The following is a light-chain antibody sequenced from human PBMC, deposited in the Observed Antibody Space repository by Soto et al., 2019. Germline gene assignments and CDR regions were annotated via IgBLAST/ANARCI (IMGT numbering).Light chain of an antibody. Sequence: AIRMTQSTSSFSASTGDRVTITCRASQGISSYLAWYQQKPGKAPKLLIYAASTLQSGVPSRFSGSGSGTEFTLTISSLQPDDFATYYCQQYNSFVWTFGQGTKVAIK. J-gene: IGKJ1*01. V-gene: IGKV1-8*01. CDR2: AAS. CDR1: QGISSY. CDR3: QQYNSFVWT.